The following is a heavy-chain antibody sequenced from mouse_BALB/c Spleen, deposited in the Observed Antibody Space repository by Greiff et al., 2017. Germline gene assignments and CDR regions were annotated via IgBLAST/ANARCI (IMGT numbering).Heavy chain of an antibody. CDR1: GYTFTNYW. V-gene: IGHV1-7*01. CDR2: INPSTGYT. J-gene: IGHJ2*01. CDR3: ARGDGNYFDY. Sequence: QVQLKQSGAELAKPGASVKMSCKASGYTFTNYWMHWVKQRPGQGLEWIGYINPSTGYTEYNQKFKDKATLTADKSSSTAYMQLSSLTSEDSAVYYCARGDGNYFDYWGQDTTLTVSS. D-gene: IGHD2-1*01.